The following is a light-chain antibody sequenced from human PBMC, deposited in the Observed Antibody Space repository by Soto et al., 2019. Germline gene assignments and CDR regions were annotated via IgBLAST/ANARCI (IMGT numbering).Light chain of an antibody. CDR3: QQYGSSWWT. V-gene: IGKV3-20*01. J-gene: IGKJ1*01. CDR1: QSVSSSY. Sequence: EIVLTQSPGTLSLSPGERATLSCRASQSVSSSYLAWYQQKPGQAPRLLIYGASSRATGIPDRFSGSGSETDFTLTISRLEPEDFAVYYCQQYGSSWWTFGQGTKVEIK. CDR2: GAS.